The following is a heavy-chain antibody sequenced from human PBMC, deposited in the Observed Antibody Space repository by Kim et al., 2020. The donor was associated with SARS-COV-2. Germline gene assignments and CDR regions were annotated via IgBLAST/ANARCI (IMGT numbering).Heavy chain of an antibody. CDR2: IKSKTDGGTT. D-gene: IGHD3-10*01. V-gene: IGHV3-15*01. J-gene: IGHJ4*02. CDR1: GFTFSNAW. CDR3: TTDRLGMVRGVILLYYFDY. Sequence: GGSLRLSCAASGFTFSNAWMSWVRQAPGKGLEWVGRIKSKTDGGTTDYAAPVKGRFTISRDDSKNTLYLQMNSLKTEDTAVYYCTTDRLGMVRGVILLYYFDYWGQGTLVTVSS.